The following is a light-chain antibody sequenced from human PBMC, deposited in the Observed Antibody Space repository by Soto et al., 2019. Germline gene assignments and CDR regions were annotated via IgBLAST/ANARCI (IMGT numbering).Light chain of an antibody. V-gene: IGLV2-14*01. CDR1: SSDVGNYNY. J-gene: IGLJ1*01. Sequence: QLVLTQPASVSGSPGQSITISCTGTSSDVGNYNYVSWYQQHPGKAPKLMIFEVSNRPSGVSNRFSGSKSGNTASLTISGLQAEDEADYYCSSYASASTLGFGTGTKLTVL. CDR2: EVS. CDR3: SSYASASTLG.